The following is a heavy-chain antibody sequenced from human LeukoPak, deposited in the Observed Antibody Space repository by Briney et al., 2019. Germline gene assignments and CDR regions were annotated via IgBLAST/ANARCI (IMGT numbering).Heavy chain of an antibody. CDR2: IIPIFGTA. CDR1: GGTFSNYG. CDR3: ASGLGFCSGSDCTNLVKDYYYGMNV. J-gene: IGHJ6*02. Sequence: ASVKVSCKASGGTFSNYGIGWVRQAPGQGLEWMGGIIPIFGTANYAQNLQGRVTITADESTTTAYMELSSLRSDDTAVYYCASGLGFCSGSDCTNLVKDYYYGMNVWGQGTTVTVSS. V-gene: IGHV1-69*13. D-gene: IGHD2-15*01.